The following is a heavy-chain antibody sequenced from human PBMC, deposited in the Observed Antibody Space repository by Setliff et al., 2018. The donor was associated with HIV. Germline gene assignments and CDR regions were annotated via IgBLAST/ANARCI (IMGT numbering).Heavy chain of an antibody. CDR1: GFTFNNFG. Sequence: GESLKISCATSGFTFNNFGMHWVRQAPGKGLEWVAVISYDGTNKYFADSVKGRFTISRDNPKNTLYLQMNSLRGDDTAMYYCAKDRHGDYFHYYGMDVWGQGTTVTVSS. CDR2: ISYDGTNK. D-gene: IGHD4-17*01. J-gene: IGHJ6*02. CDR3: AKDRHGDYFHYYGMDV. V-gene: IGHV3-30*19.